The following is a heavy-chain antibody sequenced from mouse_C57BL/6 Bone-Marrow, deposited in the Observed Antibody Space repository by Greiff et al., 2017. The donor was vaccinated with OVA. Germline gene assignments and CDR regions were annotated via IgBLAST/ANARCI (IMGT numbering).Heavy chain of an antibody. CDR1: GFTFSSYG. J-gene: IGHJ3*01. Sequence: EVMLVESGGDLVKPGGSLKLSCAASGFTFSSYGMSWVRQTPDKRLEWVATISSGGSYTYYPDSVKGRFTISRDNAKNTLYLQMSSLNSEDTAMYYCARRGAWFAYWGQGTLVTVSA. CDR2: ISSGGSYT. CDR3: ARRGAWFAY. V-gene: IGHV5-6*02.